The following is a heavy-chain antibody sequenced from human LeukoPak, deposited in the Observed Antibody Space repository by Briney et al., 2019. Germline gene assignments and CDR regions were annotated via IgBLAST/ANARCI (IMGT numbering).Heavy chain of an antibody. J-gene: IGHJ3*02. V-gene: IGHV3-21*01. CDR2: ISSSSSYI. CDR3: ASEEADDAFDI. CDR1: GFTFSSYS. Sequence: GGSLRLSCAASGFTFSSYSMNWVRQAPGKGLEWVSSISSSSSYIYYAESVKGRFTISRDNAKNSLYLQMNSLRAEDTAVYYCASEEADDAFDIWGQGTMVTVSS.